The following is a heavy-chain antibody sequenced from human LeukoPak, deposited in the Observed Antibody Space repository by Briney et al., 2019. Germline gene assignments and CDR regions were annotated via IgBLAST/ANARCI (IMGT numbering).Heavy chain of an antibody. Sequence: SQTLSLTCTVSGGSISSGGYYWSWIRQPPGKGLEWIGYIYHSGSTYYNPSLKSRVTISVDRSKNQFSLKLSSVTAADTAVYYCARDLELERRAGYYYYYMDVWGKGTTVTVSS. V-gene: IGHV4-30-2*01. J-gene: IGHJ6*03. CDR1: GGSISSGGYY. D-gene: IGHD1-1*01. CDR3: ARDLELERRAGYYYYYMDV. CDR2: IYHSGST.